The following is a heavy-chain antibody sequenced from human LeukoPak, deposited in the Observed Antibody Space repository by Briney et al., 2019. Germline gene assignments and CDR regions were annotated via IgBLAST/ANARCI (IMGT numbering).Heavy chain of an antibody. CDR3: ATDLVVRGAYYYYYMDV. CDR1: GYTLTELS. Sequence: ASVKVSCKVSGYTLTELSMHWVRQAPGKGLEWMGGFDPEDGETIYAQKFQGRVTMTEDTSTDTAYMELSSLRSEDTAVYYCATDLVVRGAYYYYYMDVWGKGTTVTVSS. D-gene: IGHD3-10*01. CDR2: FDPEDGET. V-gene: IGHV1-24*01. J-gene: IGHJ6*03.